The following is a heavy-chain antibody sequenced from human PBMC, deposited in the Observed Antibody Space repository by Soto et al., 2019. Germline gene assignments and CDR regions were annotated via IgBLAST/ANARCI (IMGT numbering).Heavy chain of an antibody. V-gene: IGHV3-48*01. CDR2: ISSSSSTI. CDR1: GFTFSSYS. Sequence: EVQLVESGGGLVQPGGSLRLSCAASGFTFSSYSMNWVRQAPVKGLEWVSYISSSSSTIYYAASVKGRFSISRDNANNSLYLQMNSLRAADTAVYYCATSLDVWGQGTTVTVSS. J-gene: IGHJ6*02. CDR3: ATSLDV.